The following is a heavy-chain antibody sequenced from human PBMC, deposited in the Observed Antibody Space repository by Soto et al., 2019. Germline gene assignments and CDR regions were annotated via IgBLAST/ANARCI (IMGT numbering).Heavy chain of an antibody. D-gene: IGHD3-10*01. CDR1: GFTFSSYA. Sequence: EVQLLESGGGLVQPGGSLRLSCAASGFTFSSYAMSWVRQAPGKGLEWVSAISGSGAGTYYADSVKGRFTISRDNSKNSLYLQMNRLRAEDTAVYYCAKKRLWFDGGGFDPWGQGTLVTVSS. CDR3: AKKRLWFDGGGFDP. V-gene: IGHV3-23*01. J-gene: IGHJ5*02. CDR2: ISGSGAGT.